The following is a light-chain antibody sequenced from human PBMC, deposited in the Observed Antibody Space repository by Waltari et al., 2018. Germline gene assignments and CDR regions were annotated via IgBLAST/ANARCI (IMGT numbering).Light chain of an antibody. CDR2: LNN. Sequence: QSVLTQPPSVSGAPGQRVTISCTGSSSNIGAGYDVHWYQQLPGTAPKLLLYLNNKRPSGVPDRVSGSKSGTSASLAITGLQAEDEADYYCQSYDSSLSASVFGGGTKLTVL. CDR1: SSNIGAGYD. V-gene: IGLV1-40*01. J-gene: IGLJ3*02. CDR3: QSYDSSLSASV.